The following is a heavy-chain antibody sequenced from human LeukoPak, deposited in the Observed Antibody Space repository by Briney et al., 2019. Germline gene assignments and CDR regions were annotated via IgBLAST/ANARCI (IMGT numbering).Heavy chain of an antibody. CDR1: GFTFSSYD. Sequence: GGSLRLSCAASGFTFSSYDMHWVRQATGKGLEWVPAIGTAGDTYYPGSVKGRFTISRENAKNSLYLQMNSLRAGDTAVYYCARGGYYDSSGYPAKYYFDYWGQGTLVTVSS. CDR2: IGTAGDT. V-gene: IGHV3-13*01. CDR3: ARGGYYDSSGYPAKYYFDY. D-gene: IGHD3-22*01. J-gene: IGHJ4*02.